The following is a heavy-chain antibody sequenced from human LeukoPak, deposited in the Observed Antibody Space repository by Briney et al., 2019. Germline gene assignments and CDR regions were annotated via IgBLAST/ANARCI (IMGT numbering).Heavy chain of an antibody. J-gene: IGHJ3*02. CDR1: GGSISSGSYY. V-gene: IGHV4-61*02. CDR2: IYTSGST. Sequence: PSETLSLTCTVSGGSISSGSYYWSWIRQPAGKGLEWIGRIYTSGSTNYNPSLKGRVTISVDTSKNQFSLKLSSVTAADTAVYYCARGSVPQFDAFDIWGQGTMVTVSS. D-gene: IGHD5-24*01. CDR3: ARGSVPQFDAFDI.